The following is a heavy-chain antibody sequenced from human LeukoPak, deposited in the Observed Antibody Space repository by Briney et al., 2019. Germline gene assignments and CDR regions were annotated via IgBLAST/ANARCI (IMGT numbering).Heavy chain of an antibody. CDR3: ARVSSSSWWALDY. CDR2: ISSSSSYI. J-gene: IGHJ4*02. V-gene: IGHV3-21*01. Sequence: GGSLRLSCAASGLTFSSYSMNWVRQAPGKGLEWVSSISSSSSYIYYADSVKGRFTISRDNAKNSLYLQMNSLRAEDTAVYYCARVSSSSWWALDYWGQGTLVTVSS. D-gene: IGHD6-13*01. CDR1: GLTFSSYS.